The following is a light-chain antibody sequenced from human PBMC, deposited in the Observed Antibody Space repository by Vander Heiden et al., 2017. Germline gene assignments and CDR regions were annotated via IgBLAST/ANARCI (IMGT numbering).Light chain of an antibody. CDR3: QSYDSSMSGWV. J-gene: IGLJ3*02. CDR1: SSNIGAGND. Sequence: QSVLTPPPSVSGAPGHGVTLPCTGSSSNIGAGNDLPWYQQLPEPAPNLFIYGNSNRLSGVPDRCSASKSGPSATFAITGLQAEDEADYYCQSYDSSMSGWVFGGGTKLTVL. CDR2: GNS. V-gene: IGLV1-40*01.